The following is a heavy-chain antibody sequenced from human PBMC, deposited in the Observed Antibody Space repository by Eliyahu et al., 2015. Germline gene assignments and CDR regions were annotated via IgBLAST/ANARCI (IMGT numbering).Heavy chain of an antibody. Sequence: EVQLVQSGAEVKKPGESLRISCXGSGYSFTGSWRCAVRQMPGKGLEWMGRIDPSDSYTNYSPSFQGHVTISADKSISTAYLQWSSLKASDTAMYYCAREAAAGLGRYGMDVWGQGTTVTVSS. D-gene: IGHD6-13*01. V-gene: IGHV5-10-1*03. J-gene: IGHJ6*02. CDR2: IDPSDSYT. CDR1: GYSFTGSW. CDR3: AREAAAGLGRYGMDV.